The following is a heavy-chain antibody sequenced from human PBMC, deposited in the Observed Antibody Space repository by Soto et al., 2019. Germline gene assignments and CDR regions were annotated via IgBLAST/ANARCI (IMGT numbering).Heavy chain of an antibody. CDR3: ARQRWEVGTATILDY. V-gene: IGHV5-10-1*01. Sequence: GEPKRNCCDGAGERFTTHCRSRVRKMPGKGLEWMGRIDPGDSYTYYSPSFRGHVTISADRSTSTAYLQWNSLKASDTAIYYCARQRWEVGTATILDYWGQGTLVTVSS. J-gene: IGHJ4*02. CDR1: GERFTTHC. CDR2: IDPGDSYT. D-gene: IGHD2-21*02.